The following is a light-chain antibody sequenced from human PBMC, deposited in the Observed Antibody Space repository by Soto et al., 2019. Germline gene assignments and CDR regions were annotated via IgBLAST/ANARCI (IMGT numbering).Light chain of an antibody. CDR1: QSVRSY. V-gene: IGKV3-11*01. Sequence: EIVLTQSPATLSLSPGESATLSCRASQSVRSYLAWYQKKPGQAPRLLIYETSNRATGVPARFSGSGSGTDFTLTISSLEAEDFVVYYCQQRSLWPLTFGGGTKVEIK. CDR2: ETS. CDR3: QQRSLWPLT. J-gene: IGKJ4*01.